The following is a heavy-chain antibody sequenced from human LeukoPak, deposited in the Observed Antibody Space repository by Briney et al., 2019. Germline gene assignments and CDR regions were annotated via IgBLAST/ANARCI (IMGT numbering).Heavy chain of an antibody. CDR2: MSYDGSNK. CDR1: GFTFSSYA. J-gene: IGHJ4*02. Sequence: GGSLRLSCAASGFTFSSYAMYWVCQAPGKGLEWVALMSYDGSNKYYADSVKGRFTISRDNSKNTLYLQMNSLRAEDTAVYYCARDPATHHPDTASDYWGQGTLVTVSS. D-gene: IGHD5-18*01. CDR3: ARDPATHHPDTASDY. V-gene: IGHV3-30-3*01.